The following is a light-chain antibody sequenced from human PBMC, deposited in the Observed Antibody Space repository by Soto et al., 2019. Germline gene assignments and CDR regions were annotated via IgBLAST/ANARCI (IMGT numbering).Light chain of an antibody. J-gene: IGLJ1*01. CDR2: EVN. V-gene: IGLV2-8*01. CDR3: SSYAGSNNYV. CDR1: SSDDGGYKY. Sequence: QSALTQPPSASGSPGQSVTISCTGTSSDDGGYKYVSWYQQYPGKAPKLMIYEVNKRPSGVPDRFSGSKPGNTASLTVSGLQTEDEADYYCSSYAGSNNYVFGTGTKVTVL.